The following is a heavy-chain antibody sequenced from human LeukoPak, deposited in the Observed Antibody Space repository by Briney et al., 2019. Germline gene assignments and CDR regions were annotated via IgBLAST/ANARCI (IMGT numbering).Heavy chain of an antibody. CDR2: ITMNSVR. CDR1: GFSLSDYG. D-gene: IGHD2-2*01. J-gene: IGHJ4*02. CDR3: TRGRYLLLGLNDY. V-gene: IGHV3-48*02. Sequence: GGSLRLSCSASGFSLSDYGMSWVRQAPVKGLEWVSYITMNSVRFYADSVKGRFTISRDNDKNSVYLQMNSLRDEDTAVYYCTRGRYLLLGLNDYWGQGSLVTVSS.